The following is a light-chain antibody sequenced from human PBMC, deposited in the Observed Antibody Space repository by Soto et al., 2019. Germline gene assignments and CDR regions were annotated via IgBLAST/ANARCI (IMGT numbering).Light chain of an antibody. Sequence: EIVLTQSPGTLSLSPGERATLSCRASQSVGRNFLAWYQQKAGQAPRLLIHGASSRATGIPDRFSGSGSGTDFSLTISRLEPEECAVYYCQQYASSPLTFGGGTKVE. CDR3: QQYASSPLT. V-gene: IGKV3-20*01. CDR2: GAS. J-gene: IGKJ4*01. CDR1: QSVGRNF.